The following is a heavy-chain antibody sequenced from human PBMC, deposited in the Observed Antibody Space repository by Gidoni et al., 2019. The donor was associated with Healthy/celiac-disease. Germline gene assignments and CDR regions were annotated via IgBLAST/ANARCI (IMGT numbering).Heavy chain of an antibody. Sequence: QVQLVESGGGVVQPGRSLRLSCDASGFTFSSYAMHWVRQAPGKELEWVAVISYDGSNKYYADSVKGRFTISRDKSKNTLYLQMNSLRAEDTAVYYCARDLGTYYDFWSGLEYWGQGTLVTVSS. V-gene: IGHV3-30-3*01. CDR2: ISYDGSNK. J-gene: IGHJ4*02. CDR1: GFTFSSYA. D-gene: IGHD3-3*01. CDR3: ARDLGTYYDFWSGLEY.